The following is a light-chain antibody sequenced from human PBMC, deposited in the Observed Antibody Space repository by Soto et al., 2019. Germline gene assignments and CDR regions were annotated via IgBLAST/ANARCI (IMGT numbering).Light chain of an antibody. V-gene: IGLV2-14*01. CDR1: SSDVGGYNY. CDR2: DVS. CDR3: SSYTGSSTYGV. Sequence: QSVLTQPASVSGSPGQSITISCTGTSSDVGGYNYVSWYQQHPGKAPKLMIYDVSNRPSGVSNRFSGSKSGNTASLTISGLQAEDEADYYGSSYTGSSTYGVFGGGTQLTVL. J-gene: IGLJ2*01.